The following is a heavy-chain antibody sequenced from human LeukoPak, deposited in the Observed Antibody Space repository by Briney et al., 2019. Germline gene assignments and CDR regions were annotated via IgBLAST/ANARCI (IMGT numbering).Heavy chain of an antibody. CDR3: ARIAVAEDYYFDY. D-gene: IGHD6-19*01. CDR2: INHSGST. V-gene: IGHV4-34*01. J-gene: IGHJ4*02. CDR1: GVSFSGYY. Sequence: PSETLSLTCAVYGVSFSGYYWSWIRQPPGKGLEWIGEINHSGSTNYNPSLKSRVTISVDTSKNQLSLKLSSVTAADTAVYYCARIAVAEDYYFDYWGQGTLVTVSS.